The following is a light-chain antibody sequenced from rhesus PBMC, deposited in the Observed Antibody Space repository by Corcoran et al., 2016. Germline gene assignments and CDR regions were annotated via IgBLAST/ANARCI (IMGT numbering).Light chain of an antibody. CDR1: QGISSF. CDR3: QRYNSDPYG. V-gene: IGKV1-37*01. Sequence: DIQMTQSPSSLSASVGDRDTIACRASQGISSFFAWYQQKPGKAPQSLIYDASNLESGVPSRVSGSGSGTEFTLTISSLQPKDFATYYCQRYNSDPYGFGQGTKVEIK. CDR2: DAS. J-gene: IGKJ2*01.